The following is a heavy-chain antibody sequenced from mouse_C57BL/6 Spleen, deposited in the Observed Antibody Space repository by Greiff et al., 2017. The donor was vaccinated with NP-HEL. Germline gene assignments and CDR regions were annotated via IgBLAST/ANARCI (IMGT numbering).Heavy chain of an antibody. Sequence: QVQLKQSGPGLVQPSQSLSITCTVSGFSLTSYGVHWVRQSPGKGLEWLGVIWSGGSTAYNAAFISRLSISKDNSKSQVFLKMNSQQADDAAIYYCAAVASPAWFAYWGQGTLVTVSA. CDR1: GFSLTSYG. D-gene: IGHD3-3*01. J-gene: IGHJ3*01. CDR2: IWSGGST. V-gene: IGHV2-2*01. CDR3: AAVASPAWFAY.